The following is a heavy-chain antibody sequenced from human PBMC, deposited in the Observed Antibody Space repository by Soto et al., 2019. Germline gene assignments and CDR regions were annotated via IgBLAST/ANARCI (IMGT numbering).Heavy chain of an antibody. CDR2: IYYSGST. Sequence: SETLSLTCTVSGGSISSSSYYWGWIRQPPGKGLEWIGNIYYSGSTNYNPSLKSRVTISVDTSKNQFSLKLSSVTAADTAVYYCARDEGWLQFDYWGQGTLVTGSS. V-gene: IGHV4-39*07. D-gene: IGHD5-12*01. J-gene: IGHJ4*02. CDR1: GGSISSSSYY. CDR3: ARDEGWLQFDY.